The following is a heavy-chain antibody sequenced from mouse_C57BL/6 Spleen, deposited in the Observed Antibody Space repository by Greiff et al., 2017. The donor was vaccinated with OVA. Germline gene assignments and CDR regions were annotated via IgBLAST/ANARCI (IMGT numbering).Heavy chain of an antibody. CDR2: IDPSDSET. CDR3: ARGGSSEYFDY. D-gene: IGHD1-1*02. CDR1: GYTFTSYW. V-gene: IGHV1-52*01. Sequence: QVQLQQPGAELVRPGSSVKLSCKASGYTFTSYWMHWVKQRPIQGLEWIGNIDPSDSETHYNQKFKDKATLTVDKSSSTAYMQLSSLTSEDSAVYYGARGGSSEYFDYWGQGTTLTVSS. J-gene: IGHJ2*01.